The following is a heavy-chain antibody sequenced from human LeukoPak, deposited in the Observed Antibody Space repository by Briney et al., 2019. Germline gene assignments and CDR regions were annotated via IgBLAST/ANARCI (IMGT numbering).Heavy chain of an antibody. CDR2: IYPSGNT. Sequence: SETLSLTCTVSGDSISSSRHYWSWVRQPAGKGLEWIGRIYPSGNTNYNPSLKSRVTISLDTSKNQFSLNLRSVTAADTAVYYCARDGVVTMELDYWGQGTLVTVSP. D-gene: IGHD3-10*01. CDR1: GDSISSSRHY. J-gene: IGHJ4*02. CDR3: ARDGVVTMELDY. V-gene: IGHV4-61*02.